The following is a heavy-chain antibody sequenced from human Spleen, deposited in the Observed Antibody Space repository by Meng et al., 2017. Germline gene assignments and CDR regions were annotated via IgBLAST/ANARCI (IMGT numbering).Heavy chain of an antibody. CDR2: IYPGDSDT. CDR1: GYSFTSYW. J-gene: IGHJ5*02. D-gene: IGHD6-6*01. CDR3: AKAAIAAERRWFDP. Sequence: GESLKISCKVSGYSFTSYWIGWVRQMPGKGLEWMGIIYPGDSDTRYSPSFQGQVTISADKSFSTAYLQWSSLKASDTAMYYCAKAAIAAERRWFDPWGQGTLVTVSS. V-gene: IGHV5-51*01.